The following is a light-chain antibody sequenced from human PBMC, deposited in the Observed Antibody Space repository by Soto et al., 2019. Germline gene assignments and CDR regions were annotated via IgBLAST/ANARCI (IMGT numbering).Light chain of an antibody. CDR2: GAS. Sequence: EIVLTQSPGTLSLSPGESTTLSCRASQSVGRNFLAWYQQKPGRAPRLLIHGASYRATGIPDGFSGSGSETDFTLTISRLEPEDSAVYYCHQYAASPLTFGGGTKVEIK. J-gene: IGKJ4*01. CDR1: QSVGRNF. CDR3: HQYAASPLT. V-gene: IGKV3-20*01.